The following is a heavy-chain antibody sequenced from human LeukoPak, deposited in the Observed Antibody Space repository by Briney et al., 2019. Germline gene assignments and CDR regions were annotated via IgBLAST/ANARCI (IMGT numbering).Heavy chain of an antibody. V-gene: IGHV3-53*01. CDR3: ARAEGPGWFDP. J-gene: IGHJ5*02. CDR2: IYSGGST. Sequence: GGSLRLSCAASGFTVSSNYISWVRQAPGKGLEWVSVIYSGGSTYYADSVKGRFTISRDNPKNTLYLQMNSLRAEDTAVYYCARAEGPGWFDPWGQGTLVTVSS. CDR1: GFTVSSNY.